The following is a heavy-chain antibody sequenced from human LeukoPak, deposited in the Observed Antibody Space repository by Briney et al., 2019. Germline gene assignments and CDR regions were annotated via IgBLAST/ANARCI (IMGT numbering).Heavy chain of an antibody. CDR2: IYSSESA. CDR3: ARDRDYYDTSGYWEVFDY. CDR1: GAAINIYY. V-gene: IGHV4-4*07. Sequence: SETLSLTCTVSGAAINIYYWSWIRQPAGKGLEWIGRIYSSESANYNPSLKSRVAMSVDTSKNQFSLRLSTVTAADTAVYYCARDRDYYDTSGYWEVFDYWGQGTLVTVSS. J-gene: IGHJ4*02. D-gene: IGHD3-22*01.